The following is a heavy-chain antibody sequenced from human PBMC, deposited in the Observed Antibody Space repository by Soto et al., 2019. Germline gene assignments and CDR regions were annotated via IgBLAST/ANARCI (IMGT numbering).Heavy chain of an antibody. CDR2: INAGNGNT. CDR1: GYTLTSYA. V-gene: IGHV1-3*01. D-gene: IGHD1-1*01. Sequence: QIQLVQSGAEVKKPGASVKVSSKASGYTLTSYAMHWERQAPGQRLEWMGWINAGNGNTKYSQKFQGRVTITRDTSASTAYMELSSLRSEDTAVYYCARQDPTGTTLRHGGEFDYWGQGTLVTVSS. J-gene: IGHJ4*02. CDR3: ARQDPTGTTLRHGGEFDY.